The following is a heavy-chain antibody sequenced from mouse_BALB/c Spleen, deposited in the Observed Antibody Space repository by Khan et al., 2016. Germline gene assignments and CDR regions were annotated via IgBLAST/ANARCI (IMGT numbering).Heavy chain of an antibody. CDR1: GFTFSDAW. CDR3: TSYLNCVD. J-gene: IGHJ2*01. Sequence: EAQRQGSGGGLVQPGGSMKLSCAASGFTFSDAWMAWVRQSPEKGLEWVAEIRSKANNHATYYAESVKGRFTISRDDSKSSDYLQKNSLRAEDTGIYCRTSYLNCVDWCQGTTLAVAS. CDR2: IRSKANNHAT. V-gene: IGHV6-6*01. D-gene: IGHD1-3*01.